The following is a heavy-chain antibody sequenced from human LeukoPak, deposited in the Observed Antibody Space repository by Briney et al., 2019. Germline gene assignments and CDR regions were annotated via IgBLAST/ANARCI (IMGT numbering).Heavy chain of an antibody. Sequence: SETLSLTCTVSGGSISSSSYYWGWLRQPPGKGLEWIGSIYYSGSTYYNPSLKSRVTISVDTSKNQFSLKLSSVTAADTAVYYCASLPLRYFDWLLLGYFDYWGQGTLVTVPS. CDR3: ASLPLRYFDWLLLGYFDY. V-gene: IGHV4-39*01. CDR2: IYYSGST. J-gene: IGHJ4*02. CDR1: GGSISSSSYY. D-gene: IGHD3-9*01.